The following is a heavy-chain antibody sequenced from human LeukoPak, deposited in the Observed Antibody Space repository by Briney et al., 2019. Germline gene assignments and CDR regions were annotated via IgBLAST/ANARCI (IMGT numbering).Heavy chain of an antibody. Sequence: SETLSLTCTVSGGSISSYYWSWIRQPPGKGLEWLGYIYYSGSTNYNPSLKSRVTISVDTSKNQFSLKLSSVTAADTAVYYCAGDDILTGYFTQDYWGQGTLVTVSS. J-gene: IGHJ4*02. D-gene: IGHD3-9*01. CDR2: IYYSGST. V-gene: IGHV4-59*01. CDR3: AGDDILTGYFTQDY. CDR1: GGSISSYY.